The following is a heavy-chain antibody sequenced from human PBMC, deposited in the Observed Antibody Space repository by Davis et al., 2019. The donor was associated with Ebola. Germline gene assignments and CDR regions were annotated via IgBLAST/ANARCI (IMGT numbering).Heavy chain of an antibody. CDR1: GYTFTSHD. CDR3: AIKTRQQDY. V-gene: IGHV1-8*01. J-gene: IGHJ4*02. D-gene: IGHD6-13*01. CDR2: MNPNSGNT. Sequence: ASAKVPCKASGYTFTSHDVNCVRQAPGQGLEWMGWMNPNSGNTGYAQKFQGRVTMTRDTSISTAYMELSSLRSEDAAVYYCAIKTRQQDYWGQGTLVTVSS.